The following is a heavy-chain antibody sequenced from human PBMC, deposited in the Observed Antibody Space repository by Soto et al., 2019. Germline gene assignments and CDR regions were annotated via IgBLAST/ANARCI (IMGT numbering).Heavy chain of an antibody. D-gene: IGHD6-19*01. CDR1: GFTFSSYA. V-gene: IGHV3-30-3*01. CDR3: VRCPDRSGLYDFDY. J-gene: IGHJ4*02. Sequence: QVQLVESGGGVLHPGRSLRLSCAASGFTFSSYAMHWVRQAPGKGLEWVGVISDDGSDEHYADSVKGPLTISRDNSKSTVFLQMNSLRAEDTAVYYCVRCPDRSGLYDFDYWVQGPLVTVST. CDR2: ISDDGSDE.